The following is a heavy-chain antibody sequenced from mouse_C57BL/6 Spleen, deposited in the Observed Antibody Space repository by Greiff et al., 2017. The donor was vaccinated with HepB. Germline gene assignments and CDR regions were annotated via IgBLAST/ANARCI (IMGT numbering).Heavy chain of an antibody. Sequence: EVQLQQSGPELVKPGASVKIPCKASGYTFTDYNMDWVKQSHGKSLEWIGDINPNNGGTIYNQKFKGKATLTVDKSSSTAYMELRSLTSEDTAVYYGSRSGKYGSSSYCFDYWGQGTTLTVSS. CDR1: GYTFTDYN. V-gene: IGHV1-18*01. CDR2: INPNNGGT. CDR3: SRSGKYGSSSYCFDY. D-gene: IGHD1-1*01. J-gene: IGHJ2*01.